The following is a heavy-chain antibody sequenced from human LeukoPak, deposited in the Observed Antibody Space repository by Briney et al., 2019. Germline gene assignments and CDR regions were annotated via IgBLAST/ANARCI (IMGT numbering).Heavy chain of an antibody. V-gene: IGHV4-59*01. D-gene: IGHD4-17*01. CDR2: IYYSGST. CDR1: GGSISSYY. Sequence: SETLSLTCTVSGGSISSYYWSWIRQAPGKGLEWIGYIYYSGSTNYNPSHKSRVTIPVDTSKNQFSLKLRSVTAADTAVYYCARDKGDYGDYYWFDPWGQGTLVTVSS. J-gene: IGHJ5*02. CDR3: ARDKGDYGDYYWFDP.